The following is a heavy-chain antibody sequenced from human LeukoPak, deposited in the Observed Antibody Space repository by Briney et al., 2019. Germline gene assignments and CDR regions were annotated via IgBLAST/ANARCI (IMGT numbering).Heavy chain of an antibody. D-gene: IGHD3-9*01. CDR3: ASLGVYNDILTGYYYYYYGMDV. CDR2: IYPGDSDT. V-gene: IGHV5-51*01. J-gene: IGHJ6*02. Sequence: GESLKISCKGSGYSFTSYWIGWVRQMPGKGLEWMGIIYPGDSDTRYSPSFQGQVTISADKSISTAYLQWSSLKASDTAMYYCASLGVYNDILTGYYYYYYGMDVWGQGTTVTVSS. CDR1: GYSFTSYW.